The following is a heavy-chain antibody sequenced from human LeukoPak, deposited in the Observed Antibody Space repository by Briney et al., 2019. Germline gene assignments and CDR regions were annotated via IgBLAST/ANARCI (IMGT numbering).Heavy chain of an antibody. Sequence: GGSLRLSCAASGFIISDYWMNWVRQVPGKGLEWVANINEDGSVQDYVDSVRGRFTISRDNAKNSVYLQMNSLRVEDTAVYYCASRESSMARSHWGQGTPVTVSS. J-gene: IGHJ4*02. V-gene: IGHV3-7*01. D-gene: IGHD3-10*01. CDR1: GFIISDYW. CDR2: INEDGSVQ. CDR3: ASRESSMARSH.